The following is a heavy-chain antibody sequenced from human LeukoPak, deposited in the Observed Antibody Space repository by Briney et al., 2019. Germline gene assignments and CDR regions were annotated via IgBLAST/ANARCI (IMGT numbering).Heavy chain of an antibody. CDR1: GFTFSSYW. D-gene: IGHD2-15*01. J-gene: IGHJ3*02. Sequence: PGGSLRLSCAASGFTFSSYWMHWVRQAPGKGLVWVSRINSDGSSTSYADSVKGRFTISRDNAKNTLYLQMNSLRAEDTAVYYCARDGVAVAANDAFDIWGQGTMVTVSS. CDR2: INSDGSST. CDR3: ARDGVAVAANDAFDI. V-gene: IGHV3-74*01.